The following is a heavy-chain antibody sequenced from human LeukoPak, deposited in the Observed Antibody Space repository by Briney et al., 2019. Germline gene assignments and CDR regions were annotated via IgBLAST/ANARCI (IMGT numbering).Heavy chain of an antibody. V-gene: IGHV3-7*01. D-gene: IGHD2-2*02. CDR3: ARDGQYLTYYGMDV. CDR2: IKQDGSEK. J-gene: IGHJ6*02. Sequence: PGGSLRLSCAASGFTFSSYWMSWVRQAPGKGLEWVANIKQDGSEKYYVDSVKGRFTISRDNAKNSLYLQMNSLRAEDTAVYYCARDGQYLTYYGMDVWGQGTTVTVSS. CDR1: GFTFSSYW.